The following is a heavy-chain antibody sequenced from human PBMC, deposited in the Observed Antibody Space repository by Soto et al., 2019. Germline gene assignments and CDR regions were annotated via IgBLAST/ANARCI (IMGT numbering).Heavy chain of an antibody. V-gene: IGHV4-31*02. CDR1: GGSISSGGYY. CDR3: ARASEGPYGMDV. CDR2: IYYSGST. J-gene: IGHJ6*02. Sequence: VSGGSISSGGYYWSWIRQHPGKGLEWIGYIYYSGSTYYNPSLKSRVTISVDTSKNQFSLKLSSVTAADTAVYYCARASEGPYGMDVWGQGTTVTVSS.